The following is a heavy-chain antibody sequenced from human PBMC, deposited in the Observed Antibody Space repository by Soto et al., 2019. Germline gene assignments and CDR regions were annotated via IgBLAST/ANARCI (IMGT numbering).Heavy chain of an antibody. Sequence: PGGSLRLSCAASGFTFSSYAMSWVRQAPGKGLEWMGIIYPGDSDTRYSPSVQGQVTISADKSISTAYLQWSSLKASDTAMYYCARVAAAGTSFDYWGQGTLVTVSS. CDR2: IYPGDSDT. CDR1: GFTFSSYA. D-gene: IGHD6-13*01. J-gene: IGHJ4*02. V-gene: IGHV5-51*01. CDR3: ARVAAAGTSFDY.